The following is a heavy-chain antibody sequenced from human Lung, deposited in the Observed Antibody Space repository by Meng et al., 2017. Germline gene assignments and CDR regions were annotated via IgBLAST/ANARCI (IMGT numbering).Heavy chain of an antibody. J-gene: IGHJ4*02. D-gene: IGHD5-12*01. V-gene: IGHV1-2*02. Sequence: ASVKVSCKASGNTFIGYYMLWVRQAPGQGLEWMGWINPNSGGTKYAQKFQGRVTMTRDTSISTAYMESSRLRSDDTAVYYCARDESGYLDWGQGTLVTVSS. CDR3: ARDESGYLD. CDR2: INPNSGGT. CDR1: GNTFIGYY.